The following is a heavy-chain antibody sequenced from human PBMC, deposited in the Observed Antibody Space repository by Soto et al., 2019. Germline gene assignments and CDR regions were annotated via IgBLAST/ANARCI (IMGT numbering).Heavy chain of an antibody. D-gene: IGHD1-1*01. Sequence: SVTCSMSGGSVSSTRGAWNWLRKNPSRGLEWLGRTYYRSKWYSNYAISVKSRVTVNPDTFKNQFSLQLSSVTPEDTAVYYCARGSWDDVSGHYYMDVWGKGTTVTVSS. J-gene: IGHJ6*03. CDR1: GGSVSSTRGA. CDR3: ARGSWDDVSGHYYMDV. V-gene: IGHV6-1*01. CDR2: TYYRSKWYS.